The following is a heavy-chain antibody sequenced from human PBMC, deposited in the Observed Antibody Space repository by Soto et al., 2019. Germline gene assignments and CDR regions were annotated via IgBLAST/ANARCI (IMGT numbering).Heavy chain of an antibody. Sequence: PGESLKISCKGSGYSFTSYWIGWVRQMPGKGLEWMGIIYPGDSDTRYGPSFQGQVTISADKSISTAYLQWSSLKASDTAMYYCARLTDDSSGPDYYYGMDVWGQGTTVTVSS. V-gene: IGHV5-51*01. CDR3: ARLTDDSSGPDYYYGMDV. D-gene: IGHD3-22*01. CDR1: GYSFTSYW. J-gene: IGHJ6*02. CDR2: IYPGDSDT.